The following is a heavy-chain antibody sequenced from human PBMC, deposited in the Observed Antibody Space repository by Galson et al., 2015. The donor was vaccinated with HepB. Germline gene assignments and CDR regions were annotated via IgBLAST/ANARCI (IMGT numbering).Heavy chain of an antibody. V-gene: IGHV3-20*04. D-gene: IGHD2-2*02. J-gene: IGHJ6*02. CDR3: VREGENCSRTSCYNYGMDV. Sequence: PRLSCAASGFNFDDYGMGWVRQAPGKGLEWISYISWNGANAGYEDSVTGRFSVPRDNARNSLYLDMTSLRAEDTALYYCVREGENCSRTSCYNYGMDVWGQGTTVIVSS. CDR1: GFNFDDYG. CDR2: ISWNGANA.